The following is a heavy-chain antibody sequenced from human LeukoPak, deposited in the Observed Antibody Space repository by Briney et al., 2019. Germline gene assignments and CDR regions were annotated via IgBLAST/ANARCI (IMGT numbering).Heavy chain of an antibody. CDR2: IYHSGST. D-gene: IGHD4-11*01. Sequence: SETLSLTCAVSGYSISSGYYWGWIRQPPGKGLEWIGSIYHSGSTYYNPSLKSRVTISVDTYKNQFSLKLSSVTAADTAVYYCARVMEYYSNSQNWFDPWGQGTLVTVSS. CDR1: GYSISSGYY. J-gene: IGHJ5*02. V-gene: IGHV4-38-2*01. CDR3: ARVMEYYSNSQNWFDP.